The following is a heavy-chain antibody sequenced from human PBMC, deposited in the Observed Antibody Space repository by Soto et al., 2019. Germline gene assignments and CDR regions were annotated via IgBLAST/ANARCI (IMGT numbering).Heavy chain of an antibody. Sequence: QVQLVQSGAEVKNPGASVKISCKASGYTFTTSPIHWVRQAPGQRPEWMGWINPDNGNTKSSQKFKGRGTIIRDTSANTAYMDLISLKSENRAVYYCWGRPPPSGWTSAEYFQHWGQGTLVTVSS. D-gene: IGHD6-19*01. J-gene: IGHJ1*01. CDR2: INPDNGNT. CDR3: WGRPPPSGWTSAEYFQH. V-gene: IGHV1-3*01. CDR1: GYTFTTSP.